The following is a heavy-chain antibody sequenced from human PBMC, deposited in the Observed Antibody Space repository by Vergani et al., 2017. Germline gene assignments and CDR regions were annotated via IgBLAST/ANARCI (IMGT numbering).Heavy chain of an antibody. Sequence: QVTLKESGPVLVKPTETLTLTCTVSGFSLSNARMGVSWIRQPPGKALEWLAHIFSNDGKSYSTSLKSRLTISKDTSKSHVVLTMTNMDPVDTATYYCARIGHGDYPYYFDYWGQGTLVTVSS. D-gene: IGHD4-17*01. CDR3: ARIGHGDYPYYFDY. CDR2: IFSNDGK. CDR1: GFSLSNARMG. J-gene: IGHJ4*02. V-gene: IGHV2-26*01.